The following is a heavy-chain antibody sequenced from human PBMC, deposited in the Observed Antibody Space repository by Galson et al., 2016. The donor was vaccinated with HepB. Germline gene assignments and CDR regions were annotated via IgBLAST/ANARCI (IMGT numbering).Heavy chain of an antibody. J-gene: IGHJ4*02. CDR2: FDPDEAET. Sequence: SVKVSCKVSGYTLTDLSMHWVRQTPRKGLAWMGGFDPDEAETIYEQKFQGRASMTEDTSTDTAYMELSGLRSEDTAVYYCALDRVGVGSLENWGQGTLVTVSS. D-gene: IGHD3-3*01. CDR3: ALDRVGVGSLEN. CDR1: GYTLTDLS. V-gene: IGHV1-24*01.